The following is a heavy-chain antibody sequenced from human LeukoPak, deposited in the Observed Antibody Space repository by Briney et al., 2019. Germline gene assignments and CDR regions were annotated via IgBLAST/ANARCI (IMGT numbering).Heavy chain of an antibody. CDR3: ARDQDYPHPRFDC. D-gene: IGHD4-11*01. J-gene: IGHJ4*02. V-gene: IGHV1-46*01. Sequence: ASVKVSCKASGYTFTSYYMHWVRQGPGQGLEWMGIIDPSGGSTTYAPKFQGRLTVTRDTSTSTVYMELSSLRSDDTAVYYCARDQDYPHPRFDCWGQGTLVTVSS. CDR1: GYTFTSYY. CDR2: IDPSGGST.